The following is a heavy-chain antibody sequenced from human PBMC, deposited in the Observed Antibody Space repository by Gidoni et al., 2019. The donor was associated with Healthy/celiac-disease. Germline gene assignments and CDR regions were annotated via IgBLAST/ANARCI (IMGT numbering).Heavy chain of an antibody. V-gene: IGHV3-33*01. J-gene: IGHJ4*02. CDR3: ARGGFGIVVVTGYFDY. D-gene: IGHD2-21*02. CDR2: IWYDGSNK. CDR1: GFTFSSFG. Sequence: QVQLVESGGGVVQPGRSLRPSCAAPGFTFSSFGMHWVRQAPGKGLEWVAFIWYDGSNKYLADPVKGRFTISRDNSKNTLYLQMNSLRAEDTAVYYCARGGFGIVVVTGYFDYWGQGTLVTVSS.